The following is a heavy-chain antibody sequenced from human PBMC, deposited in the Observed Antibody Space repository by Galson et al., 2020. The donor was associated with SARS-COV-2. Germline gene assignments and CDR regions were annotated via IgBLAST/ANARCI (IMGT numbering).Heavy chain of an antibody. V-gene: IGHV4-59*13. CDR1: GGSINNYY. J-gene: IGHJ4*02. CDR3: ARGTGEL. CDR2: IYFSGNT. D-gene: IGHD1-7*01. Sequence: SETLSLTCTVSGGSINNYYWSWTRQPPGKGMEWIGYIYFSGNTKYNPFFKSRVTISIDTSKNQFSLNLTSVTAADTAVYYCARGTGELWGQGTLVTVSS.